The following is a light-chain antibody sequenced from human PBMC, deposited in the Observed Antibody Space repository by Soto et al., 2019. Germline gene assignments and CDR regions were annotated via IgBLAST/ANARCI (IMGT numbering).Light chain of an antibody. CDR3: QQYNDYSPFT. V-gene: IGKV1-5*01. J-gene: IGKJ4*01. CDR1: QSISHW. CDR2: DAS. Sequence: DIQMTQSPSTLSASVGDRLTITCRASQSISHWLAWYQQKPGKAPKLLICDASSLGSGVPSRFSGSGSGTEFTLTISSLQPDDFATYYCQQYNDYSPFTFGGGTKVDIK.